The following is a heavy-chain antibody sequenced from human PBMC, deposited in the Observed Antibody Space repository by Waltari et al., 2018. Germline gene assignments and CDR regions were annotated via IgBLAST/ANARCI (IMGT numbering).Heavy chain of an antibody. CDR3: ARDLGAMKVTSALEI. CDR2: IIPIFGTA. CDR1: GGIFTNYA. J-gene: IGHJ3*02. V-gene: IGHV1-69*05. Sequence: QVQLVQSGAEVKRPGSSVKVSCGASGGIFTNYAIRWVRQAPGQGLEWMGGIIPIFGTANSAQKFQGRLTITSEESTSTAYMELSSLRPEDTAVYFCARDLGAMKVTSALEIWGQGTRVTVSS. D-gene: IGHD3-10*01.